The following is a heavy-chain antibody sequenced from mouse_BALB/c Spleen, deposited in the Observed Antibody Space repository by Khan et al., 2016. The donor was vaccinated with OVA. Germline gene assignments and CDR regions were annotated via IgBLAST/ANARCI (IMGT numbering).Heavy chain of an antibody. CDR2: ISNGGGRT. D-gene: IGHD2-10*02. CDR1: GFTFSDYY. CDR3: ARQGYGKWDAMDY. Sequence: EVELVESGGGLVQPGGSLKLSCATSGFTFSDYYMYWVRQTPEKRLEWVAYISNGGGRTYYPDTVKGRFTISRDNAKNTLYLQMSRLKSEDTAMYYCARQGYGKWDAMDYWGQGTSVTVSS. V-gene: IGHV5-12*02. J-gene: IGHJ4*01.